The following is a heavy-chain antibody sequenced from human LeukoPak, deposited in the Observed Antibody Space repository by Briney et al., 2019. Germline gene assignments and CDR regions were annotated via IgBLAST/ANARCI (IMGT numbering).Heavy chain of an antibody. D-gene: IGHD6-19*01. V-gene: IGHV4-31*03. CDR2: IYHSGST. J-gene: IGHJ4*02. CDR1: GGSISRGVYY. CDR3: ARERPTGWYLDY. Sequence: SETLSLTCTVSGGSISRGVYYWTWIRLHRGKGLEWIGYIYHSGSTSYNPSLKSRVSISVDTSKNQFSLNLSSATAADTAVYCARERPTGWYLDYWGQGTLVTVSS.